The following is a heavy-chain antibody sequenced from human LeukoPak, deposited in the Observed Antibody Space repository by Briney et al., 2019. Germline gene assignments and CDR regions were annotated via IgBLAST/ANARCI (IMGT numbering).Heavy chain of an antibody. V-gene: IGHV3-20*04. J-gene: IGHJ4*02. CDR1: GLTFDDYG. D-gene: IGHD3-22*01. CDR2: INWNGGSI. CDR3: AREKYDSSGYYTDNYYFDY. Sequence: GGSLRLSCAASGLTFDDYGMTWVRQAPGKGLEWVSDINWNGGSIGYADPVKGRFTVSRDNAKNSLYLQMNSLRAEDTALYYCAREKYDSSGYYTDNYYFDYWGQETLVTVSS.